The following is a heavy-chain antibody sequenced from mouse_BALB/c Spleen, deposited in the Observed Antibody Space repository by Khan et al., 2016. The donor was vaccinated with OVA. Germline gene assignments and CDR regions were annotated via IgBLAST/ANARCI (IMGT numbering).Heavy chain of an antibody. V-gene: IGHV5-6*01. CDR2: ISSAGTYT. CDR1: GFTFSNYA. Sequence: EVELVESGGDLVKPGGSLKLSCAVPGFTFSNYAMSWVRRTPDKRLEWVAIISSAGTYTYYPDSVKGRFTISRNHAKNTLYLQLSSLKSEDAAMFYCASHLTGSFAYWGQGTLVTVSA. D-gene: IGHD4-1*01. CDR3: ASHLTGSFAY. J-gene: IGHJ3*01.